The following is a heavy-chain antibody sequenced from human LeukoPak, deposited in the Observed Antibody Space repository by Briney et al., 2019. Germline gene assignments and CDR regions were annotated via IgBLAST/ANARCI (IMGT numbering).Heavy chain of an antibody. CDR3: ARSWNYYDSSGLFDI. D-gene: IGHD3-22*01. CDR2: IYYSGST. V-gene: IGHV4-31*03. Sequence: SQTLSLTCTVSGGSISSGGYYWSWIRQHPGKGLELIGYIYYSGSTYYNPSLKSRVTISVETSKNQFSLKLSSVTAADTAVYYCARSWNYYDSSGLFDIWGQGTMVTVSS. J-gene: IGHJ3*02. CDR1: GGSISSGGYY.